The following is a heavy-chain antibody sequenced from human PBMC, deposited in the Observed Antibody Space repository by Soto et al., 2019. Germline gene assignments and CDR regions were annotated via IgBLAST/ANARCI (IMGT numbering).Heavy chain of an antibody. Sequence: QVQLQESGPGLVKPSGTLSLTCAVSGGSISSSNWWSWVRQPPGKGLEWIGEIYHSGSTNYNPSPKSRVTISVDKCKNQFSLKLSSVTAADTAVYYCARDQPSIAAADDFDYWGQGTLVTVSS. J-gene: IGHJ4*02. V-gene: IGHV4-4*02. CDR1: GGSISSSNW. D-gene: IGHD6-13*01. CDR2: IYHSGST. CDR3: ARDQPSIAAADDFDY.